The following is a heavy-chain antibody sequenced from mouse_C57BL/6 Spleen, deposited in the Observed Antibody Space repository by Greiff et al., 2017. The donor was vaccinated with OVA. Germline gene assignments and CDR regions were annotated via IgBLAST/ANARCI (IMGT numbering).Heavy chain of an antibody. V-gene: IGHV2-6-1*01. CDR2: IWSDGST. D-gene: IGHD2-4*01. CDR3: ARQEDYGIYYAMDY. CDR1: GFSLTSYG. J-gene: IGHJ4*01. Sequence: VMLVESGPGLVAPSQSLSITCTVSGFSLTSYGVHWVRQPPGKGLEWLVVIWSDGSTTYNSALKSRLSISKDNSKSQVFLKMNSLQTDDTAMYYCARQEDYGIYYAMDYWGQGTSVTVSS.